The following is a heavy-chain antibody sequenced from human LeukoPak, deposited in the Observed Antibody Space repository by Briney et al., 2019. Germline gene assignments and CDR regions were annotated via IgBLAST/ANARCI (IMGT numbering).Heavy chain of an antibody. J-gene: IGHJ5*02. Sequence: ASVKVSCKASGYTFTGYYMHWVRQAPGQGLEWMGWINPNSGGTNYAQKFQGRVTMTRDTSISTAYMELSRLRSDDTAVYYCARDPHNYDFWSGYSNWFDPWGRGTLVTVSS. CDR3: ARDPHNYDFWSGYSNWFDP. CDR2: INPNSGGT. V-gene: IGHV1-2*02. CDR1: GYTFTGYY. D-gene: IGHD3-3*01.